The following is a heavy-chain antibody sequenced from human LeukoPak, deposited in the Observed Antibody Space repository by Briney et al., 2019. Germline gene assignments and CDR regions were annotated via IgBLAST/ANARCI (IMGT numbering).Heavy chain of an antibody. CDR3: AAWQTIIFDY. V-gene: IGHV4-61*01. D-gene: IGHD5-24*01. Sequence: PSETLSLTCTVSGGSVTSGNYHWTWIRQPPGKGLEWVGYISYSGSTDYNPSLRGRVTMSLDRPRNQFSLKLSSVSAADTAVYYCAAWQTIIFDYWGQGSLVTVSS. J-gene: IGHJ4*02. CDR2: ISYSGST. CDR1: GGSVTSGNYH.